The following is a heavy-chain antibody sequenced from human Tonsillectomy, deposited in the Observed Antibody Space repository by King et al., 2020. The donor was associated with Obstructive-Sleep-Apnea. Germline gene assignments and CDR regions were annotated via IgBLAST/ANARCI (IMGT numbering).Heavy chain of an antibody. CDR2: IWYDGSNK. CDR3: AKASFSSTLAGDAFDI. Sequence: QLQLVQSGGGVVQPGRSLRLSCAASGFTFSSYGMHWVRQAPGKGLEWVAVIWYDGSNKYYADSVKGRFTISRDNSKNTLYLQMNSLRAEDTAVYYCAKASFSSTLAGDAFDIWGQRTMVTVSS. V-gene: IGHV3-33*06. J-gene: IGHJ3*02. CDR1: GFTFSSYG. D-gene: IGHD6-13*01.